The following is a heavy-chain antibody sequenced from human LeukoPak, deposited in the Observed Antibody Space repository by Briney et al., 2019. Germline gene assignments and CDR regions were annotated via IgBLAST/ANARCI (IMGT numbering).Heavy chain of an antibody. CDR2: ISSNGGGT. CDR3: VKDMRGCSGGSCYGTFDY. CDR1: GFTFSSYA. Sequence: PGGSLRLSCSASGFTFSSYAMHWVRQAPGKGLEYVSAISSNGGGTYYADSVKGRFTISRDNSKNTLYLQMSSLRAEDTAVYYCVKDMRGCSGGSCYGTFDYWGQGTLVTVSS. J-gene: IGHJ4*02. D-gene: IGHD2-15*01. V-gene: IGHV3-64D*09.